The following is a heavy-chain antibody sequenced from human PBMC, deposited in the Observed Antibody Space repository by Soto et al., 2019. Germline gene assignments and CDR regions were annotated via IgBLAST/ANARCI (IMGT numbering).Heavy chain of an antibody. Sequence: ASVKVSCKASGFTFGSSAVQWVRQARGQRLEWIGWIVVGNGHTNYAQKFQERVTITRDMSTGTAYMELSSLRSEDTAVYYCAGRYCSGGSCYNYYGMDVWGRGTTVTV. CDR2: IVVGNGHT. D-gene: IGHD2-15*01. V-gene: IGHV1-58*01. CDR1: GFTFGSSA. CDR3: AGRYCSGGSCYNYYGMDV. J-gene: IGHJ6*02.